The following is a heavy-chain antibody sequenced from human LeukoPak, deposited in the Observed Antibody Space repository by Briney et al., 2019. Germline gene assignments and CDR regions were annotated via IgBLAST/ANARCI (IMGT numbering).Heavy chain of an antibody. CDR2: IKSKTDGGTT. V-gene: IGHV3-15*01. CDR3: TTDPITMIVVKNDAFDI. Sequence: GGSLRLSRAASGFTFSNAWMSWVRQAPGKGLEWVGRIKSKTDGGTTDYAAPVKGRFTISRDNSKNTLYLQMNSLKTEDTAVYYCTTDPITMIVVKNDAFDIWGQGTMVTVSS. J-gene: IGHJ3*02. CDR1: GFTFSNAW. D-gene: IGHD3-22*01.